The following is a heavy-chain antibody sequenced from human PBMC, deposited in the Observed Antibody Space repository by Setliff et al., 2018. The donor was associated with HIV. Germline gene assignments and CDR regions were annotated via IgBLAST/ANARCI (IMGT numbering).Heavy chain of an antibody. Sequence: SVKVSCKASGGTFSNYAITWVRQAPGQGLELMGGIIPMLSIANYAQKFRGRVTLTADKSTSTAYMELSSLRSEDTAVYYCAKGSFDSSGWAHYYYHYMDVWGKGTTVTVSS. CDR2: IIPMLSIA. CDR1: GGTFSNYA. J-gene: IGHJ6*03. V-gene: IGHV1-69*10. D-gene: IGHD6-19*01. CDR3: AKGSFDSSGWAHYYYHYMDV.